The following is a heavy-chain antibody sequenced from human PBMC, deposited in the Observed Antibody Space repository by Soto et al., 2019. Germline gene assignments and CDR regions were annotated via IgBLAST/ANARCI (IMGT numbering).Heavy chain of an antibody. V-gene: IGHV3-74*01. J-gene: IGHJ4*02. Sequence: EVQLVETGGGLVQPGGSLRLSCAASGFTFSSYWMHWVRQAPGKGLVWVSRINSDGRDRSYADSVRGRFTISRDNAKNTLYLQMDSLRAEDTAVYYCASQLSSSDYWGQGTLISVSS. D-gene: IGHD2-2*01. CDR2: INSDGRDR. CDR3: ASQLSSSDY. CDR1: GFTFSSYW.